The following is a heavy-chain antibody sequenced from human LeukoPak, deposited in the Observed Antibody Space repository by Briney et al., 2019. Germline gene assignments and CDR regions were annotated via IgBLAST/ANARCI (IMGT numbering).Heavy chain of an antibody. V-gene: IGHV4-4*07. CDR3: ARVLWFGELSDAFDI. J-gene: IGHJ3*02. CDR1: GGSVSSYY. Sequence: SETLSLTCTVSGGSVSSYYWSWIRRPAGKRREWIGRIYTSGSTNYNPSLKSRVTMSVDTSKNQFSLKLTSVTAADTAVYYCARVLWFGELSDAFDIWGQGTMVTVAS. CDR2: IYTSGST. D-gene: IGHD3-10*01.